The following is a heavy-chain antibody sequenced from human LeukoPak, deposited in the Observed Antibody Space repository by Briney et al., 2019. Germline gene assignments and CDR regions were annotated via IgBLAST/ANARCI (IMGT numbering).Heavy chain of an antibody. V-gene: IGHV3-74*01. CDR2: IDTDRSIT. J-gene: IGHJ4*02. Sequence: PGGSLRLSCAASDFIFSNYWMHWVRQPPGKGLVWVSRIDTDRSITSYADSVKGRFTISRDNAKNTLYLQMNSVSAEDTAVYYCARGGLEPVDYWGQGTLVTVSS. CDR1: DFIFSNYW. D-gene: IGHD1-1*01. CDR3: ARGGLEPVDY.